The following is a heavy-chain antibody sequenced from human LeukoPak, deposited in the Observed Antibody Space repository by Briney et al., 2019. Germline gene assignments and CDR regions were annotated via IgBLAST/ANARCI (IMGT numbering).Heavy chain of an antibody. Sequence: PSETLSLTCAVSRGSLSSYYCSWVRHPPEKGLEWIGYISYRGGTKYSPSIKRRATIPVDKSNNRFSLNLNCVTAADTAVYYCARSSVEMSTGYFENWGQGTLLTVSS. D-gene: IGHD5-24*01. CDR3: ARSSVEMSTGYFEN. CDR1: RGSLSSYY. V-gene: IGHV4-59*08. J-gene: IGHJ4*02. CDR2: ISYRGGT.